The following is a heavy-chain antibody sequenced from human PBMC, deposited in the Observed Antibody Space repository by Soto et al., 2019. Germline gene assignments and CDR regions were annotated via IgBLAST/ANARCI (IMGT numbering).Heavy chain of an antibody. V-gene: IGHV4-31*03. CDR3: ARVVTRGLFDY. CDR1: GGSISSGGYY. J-gene: IGHJ4*02. D-gene: IGHD1-26*01. Sequence: SETLSLTCTVSGGSISSGGYYWSWIRQHPGKGLEWIGYIYYSGSTYYNPSLKSRVTISVDTSKNQFSLKLSSVTAADTAVYYCARVVTRGLFDYWGQGTLVTVSS. CDR2: IYYSGST.